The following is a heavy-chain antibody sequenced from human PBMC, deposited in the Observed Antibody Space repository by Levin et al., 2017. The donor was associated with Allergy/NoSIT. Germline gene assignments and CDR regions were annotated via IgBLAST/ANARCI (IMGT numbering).Heavy chain of an antibody. V-gene: IGHV4-59*01. CDR1: GGSITTNS. CDR3: AKARGQWLLDD. CDR2: VSSSGTT. J-gene: IGHJ4*02. Sequence: SQTLSLTCTVSGGSITTNSWSWIRQSPGKGLEWVGHVSSSGTTKYNPSLKSRVTISTDTSKNQFSLTLTSVTAADTALYFCAKARGQWLLDDWGQGTQVIVSS. D-gene: IGHD5-12*01.